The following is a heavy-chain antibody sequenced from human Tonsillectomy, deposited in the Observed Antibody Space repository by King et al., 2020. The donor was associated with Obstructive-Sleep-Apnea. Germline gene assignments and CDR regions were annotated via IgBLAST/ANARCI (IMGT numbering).Heavy chain of an antibody. CDR2: ISGSGDGT. D-gene: IGHD2-2*01. Sequence: VQLVESGGGVVPPGGSLRLSCAASGFTFSSYAMNWVRQAPGKGLEWVSVISGSGDGTYYADSVRGRFTISRDNSKNTLYLQMNSLRAEDTAVYYCAKGNIVEVPAAPYSWGQGTLVTVSS. V-gene: IGHV3-23*04. CDR1: GFTFSSYA. CDR3: AKGNIVEVPAAPYS. J-gene: IGHJ4*02.